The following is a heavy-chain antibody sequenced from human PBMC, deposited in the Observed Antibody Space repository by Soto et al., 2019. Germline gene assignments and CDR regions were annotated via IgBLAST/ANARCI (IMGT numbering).Heavy chain of an antibody. D-gene: IGHD2-15*01. V-gene: IGHV1-18*01. CDR2: IIPILGNT. Sequence: ASVEVSCKEPGVTFGSSAMRWVRQDPGQGLEWMGWIIPILGNTNYAQKFQGRVSMTTDTSTSAAYMELRSLRSDDTAVYYCARAQYCSGGTCHFDYWGQGTLVTVSS. CDR1: GVTFGSSA. CDR3: ARAQYCSGGTCHFDY. J-gene: IGHJ4*01.